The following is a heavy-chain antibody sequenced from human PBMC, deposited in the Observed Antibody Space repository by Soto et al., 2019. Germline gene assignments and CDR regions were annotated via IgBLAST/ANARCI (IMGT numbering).Heavy chain of an antibody. D-gene: IGHD3-22*01. CDR3: ARQFDYDTSGYYYAY. CDR2: ITPLFGTP. CDR1: GGTFNKYA. J-gene: IGHJ4*02. V-gene: IGHV1-69*13. Sequence: GASVKVSCKASGGTFNKYAIDWVRQAPGQGLEWMGGITPLFGTPNYAQRSQGRVTISADEVTSTAYMELRSLRSDDTGVYYCARQFDYDTSGYYYAYWGQGTLVTVSS.